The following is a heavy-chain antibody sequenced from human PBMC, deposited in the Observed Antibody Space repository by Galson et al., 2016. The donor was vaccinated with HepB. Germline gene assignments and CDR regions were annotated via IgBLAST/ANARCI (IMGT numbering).Heavy chain of an antibody. J-gene: IGHJ5*02. V-gene: IGHV3-23*01. D-gene: IGHD2-15*01. CDR2: ISGAGGTT. CDR3: AKERGWYGGPNYGS. Sequence: TWVRRAPGKGLEWVSDISGAGGTTHYADSVKGRFTISRDNSRDTLYLQMDRLRAADTAVYYCAKERGWYGGPNYGSWGQGTLVTVSS.